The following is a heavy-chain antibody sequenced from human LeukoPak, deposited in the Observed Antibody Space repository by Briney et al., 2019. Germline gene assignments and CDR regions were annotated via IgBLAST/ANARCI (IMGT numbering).Heavy chain of an antibody. CDR1: GASFSGYY. CDR3: ARGGDHGDYGHTIDY. D-gene: IGHD4-17*01. Sequence: PSETLSLTCAVYGASFSGYYWSWIRQHPGKGLEWLGEINHSGSTNYNPSLKSRVTISVDTSKNQFSLKLSSVTATDTAVYYCARGGDHGDYGHTIDYWGQGTLVTVSS. V-gene: IGHV4-34*01. J-gene: IGHJ4*02. CDR2: INHSGST.